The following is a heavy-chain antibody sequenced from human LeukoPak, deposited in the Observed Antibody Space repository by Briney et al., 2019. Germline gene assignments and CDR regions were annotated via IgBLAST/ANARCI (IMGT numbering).Heavy chain of an antibody. Sequence: GGSLRLSCAASGFTVSSNYMSWVRQAPGKGLKWVSVIYSGGSTYYADSVKGRFTISRHNSKNTLYLQMNSLRAEDTAVYYCARGGEYSSSWVRYYFDYWGQGTLVTVSS. V-gene: IGHV3-53*04. CDR1: GFTVSSNY. CDR2: IYSGGST. CDR3: ARGGEYSSSWVRYYFDY. J-gene: IGHJ4*02. D-gene: IGHD6-6*01.